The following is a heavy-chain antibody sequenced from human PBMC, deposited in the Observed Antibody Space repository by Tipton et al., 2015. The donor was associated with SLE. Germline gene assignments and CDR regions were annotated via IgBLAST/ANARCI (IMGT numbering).Heavy chain of an antibody. CDR1: GFTFSSYE. CDR3: ASTWLDTAMVRAFDI. V-gene: IGHV3-48*03. D-gene: IGHD5-18*01. J-gene: IGHJ3*02. CDR2: ISSSGSTI. Sequence: SLRLSCAASGFTFSSYEMNWVRQAPGKGLEWVSYISSSGSTIYYADSVKGRFTISRDYAKNSLFLQMNSLRAEDTAVYYCASTWLDTAMVRAFDIWGQGTMVTVSS.